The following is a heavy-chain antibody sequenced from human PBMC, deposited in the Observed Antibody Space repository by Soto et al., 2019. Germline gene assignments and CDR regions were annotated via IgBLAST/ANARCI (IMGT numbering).Heavy chain of an antibody. CDR1: GGSISSYY. V-gene: IGHV4-59*01. D-gene: IGHD4-17*01. CDR2: IYYSGST. Sequence: QESGPGLVKPSETLSLTCTVSGGSISSYYWSWIRQPPGKGLEWIGYIYYSGSTNYNPSLKSRVTIAIDTATNPVALKLSSVTAADTAVYYCARAGYGDYFDYWGQGTLVTVSS. J-gene: IGHJ4*02. CDR3: ARAGYGDYFDY.